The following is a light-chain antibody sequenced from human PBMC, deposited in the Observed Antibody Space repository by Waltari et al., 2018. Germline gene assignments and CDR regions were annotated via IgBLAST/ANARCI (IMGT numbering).Light chain of an antibody. J-gene: IGKJ1*01. Sequence: QSPDSLAVSLGERATINCKSSQSVLYSSNNKNYLAWYQQKAGQPPKLLIYWASTRESGVPDRFSGSGSGTDFTLTISSLQAEDVAVYHCQQYYSISPTFGQGTKVEIK. CDR1: QSVLYSSNNKNY. CDR3: QQYYSISPT. V-gene: IGKV4-1*01. CDR2: WAS.